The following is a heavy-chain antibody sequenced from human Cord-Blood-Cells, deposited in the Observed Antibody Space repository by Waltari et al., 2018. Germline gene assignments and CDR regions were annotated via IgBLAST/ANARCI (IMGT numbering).Heavy chain of an antibody. Sequence: QVQLQESGPGLVKPSQTLSLTCTVSGGSISSGGYYWSWLRQHPGKGLEWIGYIYYSGSTYYNPSLKSRVTISVDTSKNQFSLKLSSVTAADTAVYYCARTGYGGGRLDYWGQGTLVTVSS. CDR2: IYYSGST. CDR3: ARTGYGGGRLDY. D-gene: IGHD4-17*01. CDR1: GGSISSGGYY. J-gene: IGHJ4*02. V-gene: IGHV4-31*03.